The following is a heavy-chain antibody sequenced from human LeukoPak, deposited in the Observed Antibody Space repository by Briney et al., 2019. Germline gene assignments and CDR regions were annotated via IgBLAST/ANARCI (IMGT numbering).Heavy chain of an antibody. CDR1: GFIFARYS. V-gene: IGHV3-21*01. CDR3: VRAVEYYYDSSGYAVDY. J-gene: IGHJ4*02. Sequence: GGSLRLSCAASGFIFARYSMNWVRQAPGKGLEWVSSISSSSSNIYYADSVTGRFTISRDNAKNSLYLQMNSLRAEDTAVYYCVRAVEYYYDSSGYAVDYWGQGTLVTVSS. CDR2: ISSSSSNI. D-gene: IGHD3-22*01.